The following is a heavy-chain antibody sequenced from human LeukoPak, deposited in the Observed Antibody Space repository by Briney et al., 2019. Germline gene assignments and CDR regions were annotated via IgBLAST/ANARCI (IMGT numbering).Heavy chain of an antibody. D-gene: IGHD3-9*01. CDR3: AKEVVEHFGWTDMHYGMDV. CDR1: GFTFSIYA. Sequence: GGSLRLSCAASGFTFSIYAMSWVRQAPGKGLEWVSAISGSGDSTYYADSVKGRFTISRDNSKNPLYLQMNSLRAEDTAVYYCAKEVVEHFGWTDMHYGMDVWGQGTTVTVSS. V-gene: IGHV3-23*01. J-gene: IGHJ6*02. CDR2: ISGSGDST.